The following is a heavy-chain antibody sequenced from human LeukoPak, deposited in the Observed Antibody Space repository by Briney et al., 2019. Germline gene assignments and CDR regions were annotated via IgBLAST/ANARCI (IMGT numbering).Heavy chain of an antibody. Sequence: ASVNVSCKASGYSFTSNGISWVRQATGRGLEWMGWISAYNGNTNYAQKLQGRVTMTTDTSTSTAYMELRSLRSDDTAVYYCARRGIRGAFDIWGQGTMVTVSS. CDR2: ISAYNGNT. V-gene: IGHV1-18*01. J-gene: IGHJ3*02. CDR3: ARRGIRGAFDI. D-gene: IGHD3-10*01. CDR1: GYSFTSNG.